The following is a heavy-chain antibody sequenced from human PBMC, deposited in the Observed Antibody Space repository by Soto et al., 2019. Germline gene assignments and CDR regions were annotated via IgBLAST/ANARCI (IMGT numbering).Heavy chain of an antibody. Sequence: GGSLRLSCAASGFIFSDYSMNWVRQAPGRGLEWVSYISSSSFTIHYADSVEGRFAISRDNAKNSLYLQMNSLRAEDISVYYCERDYNDFWSGNLDYLGQG. V-gene: IGHV3-48*01. CDR2: ISSSSFTI. CDR3: ERDYNDFWSGNLDY. D-gene: IGHD3-3*01. CDR1: GFIFSDYS. J-gene: IGHJ4*02.